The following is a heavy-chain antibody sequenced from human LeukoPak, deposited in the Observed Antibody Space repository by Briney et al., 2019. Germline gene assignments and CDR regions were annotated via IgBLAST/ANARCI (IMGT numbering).Heavy chain of an antibody. D-gene: IGHD1-26*01. V-gene: IGHV4-59*11. CDR3: ARDRRRDRLHAFDI. Sequence: PSETLSLTCTVSGGTISRHYWSWIRQPPGKGLEWIAYIDYSGSTNYNPSLKSRLTISLDASNSQFSLKLSSVTAADTALYYCARDRRRDRLHAFDIWGQGTMVTVSS. CDR2: IDYSGST. CDR1: GGTISRHY. J-gene: IGHJ3*02.